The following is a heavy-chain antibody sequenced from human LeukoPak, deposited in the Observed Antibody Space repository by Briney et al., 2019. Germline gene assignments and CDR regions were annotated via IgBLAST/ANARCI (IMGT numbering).Heavy chain of an antibody. Sequence: PSETLSLTCTVPGGSISSYYWSWIRQPPGKALEWIGHIYYSGSTDYNPSLKGRVTISIDTSKNQFSLKLSSVAAADTAMYYCARGSLERITRYYYYGMDVWGQGTTVTVSS. D-gene: IGHD2/OR15-2a*01. CDR2: IYYSGST. CDR3: ARGSLERITRYYYYGMDV. J-gene: IGHJ6*02. CDR1: GGSISSYY. V-gene: IGHV4-59*01.